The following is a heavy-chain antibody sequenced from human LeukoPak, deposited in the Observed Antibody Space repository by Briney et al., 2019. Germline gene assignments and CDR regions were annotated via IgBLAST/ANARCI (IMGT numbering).Heavy chain of an antibody. CDR3: ARASYSYDINGWVPFDY. CDR1: GNSISSGDNY. D-gene: IGHD3-22*01. V-gene: IGHV4-61*02. CDR2: IYTSGST. J-gene: IGHJ4*02. Sequence: SQTLSLTCTVSGNSISSGDNYWSWIRQPAGTGLEWIGRIYTSGSTNYNPSLKSRVTISGDMSKNQFSLRLSSVTAADTAVYYCARASYSYDINGWVPFDYWGQGTLVTVSS.